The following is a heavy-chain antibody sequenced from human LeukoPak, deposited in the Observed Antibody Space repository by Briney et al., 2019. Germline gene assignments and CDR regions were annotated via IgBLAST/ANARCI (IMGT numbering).Heavy chain of an antibody. D-gene: IGHD3-22*01. CDR3: ARDRVDYYDSSGYYGYLDY. CDR1: GCTVSSNY. CDR2: IYSGGST. V-gene: IGHV3-66*01. J-gene: IGHJ4*02. Sequence: PGGSLRLSCAASGCTVSSNYMSWVRQAPGKGLEWVSVIYSGGSTYYADSVKGRFTLSRDKSKNTLYLQMNRLRAEDTAVYYCARDRVDYYDSSGYYGYLDYWGQGTLVTVSS.